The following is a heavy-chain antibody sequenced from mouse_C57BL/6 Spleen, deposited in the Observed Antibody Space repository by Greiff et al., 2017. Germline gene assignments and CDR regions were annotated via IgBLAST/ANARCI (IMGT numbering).Heavy chain of an antibody. CDR2: ISLKSDNYAT. J-gene: IGHJ4*01. CDR3: TPGNSYEGMDY. D-gene: IGHD1-1*01. V-gene: IGHV6-3*01. CDR1: GFTFSNYW. Sequence: EVKLLESGGGLVQPGGSMKLSCVASGFTFSNYWMNWVRQSPEKGLEWVAQISLKSDNYATHYAVTVKGRFTISRDASKSSVNLQMNNLSAEDTGIYYCTPGNSYEGMDYWGQGTSVTVSS.